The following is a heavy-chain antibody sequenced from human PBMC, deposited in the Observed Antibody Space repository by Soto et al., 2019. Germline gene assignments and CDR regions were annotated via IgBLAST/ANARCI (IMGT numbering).Heavy chain of an antibody. Sequence: SETLSLTCTVSGGSISSYYWSWIRQPPGKGLEWIGYIYYSGSTNYNPSLKSRVTISVDTSKNQFSLKLSSVTAADTAVYYCARDRTRIAAAGKFHSNYGMDVWGQGTTVTVSS. J-gene: IGHJ6*02. V-gene: IGHV4-59*01. D-gene: IGHD6-13*01. CDR2: IYYSGST. CDR1: GGSISSYY. CDR3: ARDRTRIAAAGKFHSNYGMDV.